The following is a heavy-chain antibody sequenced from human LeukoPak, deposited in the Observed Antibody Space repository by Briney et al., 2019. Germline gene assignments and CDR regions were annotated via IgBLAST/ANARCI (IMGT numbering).Heavy chain of an antibody. D-gene: IGHD3-22*01. V-gene: IGHV1-18*01. CDR2: ISVYSGQT. Sequence: ASVKVSCKASGYTFINYAITWVRQAPGQGLEWMGWISVYSGQTYNAQNLQGRVTITTDTSTSTAYMELRSLRSDDTAVYYCARDYYDTSGYYYGCGYWGQGTLVTVSS. J-gene: IGHJ4*02. CDR3: ARDYYDTSGYYYGCGY. CDR1: GYTFINYA.